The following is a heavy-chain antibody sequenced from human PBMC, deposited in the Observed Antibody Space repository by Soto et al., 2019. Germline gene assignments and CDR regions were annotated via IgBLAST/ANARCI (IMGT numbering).Heavy chain of an antibody. Sequence: EVQLVESGGGLVQPGGSLRLTCAASGFTFGGSWMSWVRQAPGKGLEWVANINQVGSDENYVDSVKGRLTISRDNAKKTLFLRMDSRGADDTGVDYFVWGGGNFDQWGQGTLVTVSS. CDR1: GFTFGGSW. V-gene: IGHV3-7*04. CDR2: INQVGSDE. CDR3: VWGGGNFDQ. D-gene: IGHD3-16*01. J-gene: IGHJ4*02.